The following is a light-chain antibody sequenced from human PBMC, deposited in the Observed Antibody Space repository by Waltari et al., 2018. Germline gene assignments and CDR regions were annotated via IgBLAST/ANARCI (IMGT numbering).Light chain of an antibody. Sequence: EIVLTQSPATLSLSPGESATLSCRASQSVSSYLAWYQQKPGQAPRLLIYDASNRATGIPARFVGSGSGTDVTLTISSLEPEDFAVYYCQERSNWPGGSFGGGTKVEIK. CDR2: DAS. CDR1: QSVSSY. CDR3: QERSNWPGGS. J-gene: IGKJ4*01. V-gene: IGKV3-11*01.